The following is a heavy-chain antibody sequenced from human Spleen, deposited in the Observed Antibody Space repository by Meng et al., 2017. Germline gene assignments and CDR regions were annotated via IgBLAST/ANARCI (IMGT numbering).Heavy chain of an antibody. CDR2: IYNTGST. D-gene: IGHD3-22*01. CDR3: ARDRAKYDSSGYYYPGPGMDV. CDR1: GGSIGSYY. J-gene: IGHJ6*02. V-gene: IGHV4-59*01. Sequence: GSLRLSCSVSGGSIGSYYWTWIRQPPGKGLEWIGFIYNTGSTNSNPSLKSRVTISVDTSKDQFSLKVSSVTAADTAVYYCARDRAKYDSSGYYYPGPGMDVWGQGTTVTVSS.